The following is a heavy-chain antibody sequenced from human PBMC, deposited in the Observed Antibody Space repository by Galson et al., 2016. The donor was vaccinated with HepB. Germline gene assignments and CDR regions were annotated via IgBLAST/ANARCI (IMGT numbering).Heavy chain of an antibody. CDR1: GFTVSSYG. CDR2: IWNDGSSK. D-gene: IGHD3-16*01. CDR3: AGGCGGSPGRYYTDF. Sequence: SLRLSCAASGFTVSSYGMHWVRQAPGKGLEWVAVIWNDGSSKYYSDSVKGRFTISRDNSKNTPYLQMNGVRAEDTAVYYCAGGCGGSPGRYYTDFWGQGTLVTVSS. V-gene: IGHV3-33*01. J-gene: IGHJ4*02.